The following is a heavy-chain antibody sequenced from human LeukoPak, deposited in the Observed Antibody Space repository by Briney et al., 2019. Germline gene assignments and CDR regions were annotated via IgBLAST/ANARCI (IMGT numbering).Heavy chain of an antibody. J-gene: IGHJ6*02. CDR3: AKELVCPYDFWSGYYDYYYYGMDV. Sequence: PGRSLRLSCAASGFTFSSYGMHWVRQAPGKGLEWVAVISYDGSNKYYADSVKGRFTISRDNSKNTLYLQMNSLRAEDTAVYYCAKELVCPYDFWSGYYDYYYYGMDVWGQGTTVTVSS. CDR1: GFTFSSYG. V-gene: IGHV3-30*18. D-gene: IGHD3-3*01. CDR2: ISYDGSNK.